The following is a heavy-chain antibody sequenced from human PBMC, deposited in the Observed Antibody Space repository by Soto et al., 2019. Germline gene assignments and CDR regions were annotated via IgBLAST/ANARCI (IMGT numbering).Heavy chain of an antibody. CDR3: AKETSSSWFHLDH. D-gene: IGHD6-13*01. CDR2: ISGSGGST. CDR1: GFTFSSYA. J-gene: IGHJ4*02. V-gene: IGHV3-23*01. Sequence: GGSLRLSCAASGFTFSSYAMSWVRQAPGKGLEWVSAISGSGGSTFYADSVKGRFTISSDSSRNTLYLQMNSLRAEDTAVYYCAKETSSSWFHLDHCGQGTLVTVSS.